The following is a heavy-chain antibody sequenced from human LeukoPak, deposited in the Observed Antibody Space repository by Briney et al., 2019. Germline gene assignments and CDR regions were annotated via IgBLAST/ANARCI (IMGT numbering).Heavy chain of an antibody. Sequence: GGSLRLSCAAPGFTFSDYSMNWVRQAPGKRLEWVSYIGSVTTYTHYADSVKGRFTISRDNAKNSLYLQMNSLRAEDTAVYYCARAIAVAGPYYFDYWGQGTLVTVSS. CDR1: GFTFSDYS. V-gene: IGHV3-21*01. CDR3: ARAIAVAGPYYFDY. CDR2: IGSVTTYT. D-gene: IGHD6-19*01. J-gene: IGHJ4*02.